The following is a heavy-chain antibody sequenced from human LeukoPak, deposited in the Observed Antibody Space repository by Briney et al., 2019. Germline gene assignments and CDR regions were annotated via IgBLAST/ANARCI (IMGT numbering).Heavy chain of an antibody. CDR3: AKDLNWILFDD. Sequence: GGSLRLSCAASGFTFSSYAMHWVRQAPGKGLEWVAVISYDGSNKYYADSVKGRFTISRDNSRNTVYLQMKSLRDEDTAVYYCAKDLNWILFDDWGQGTLVTVSP. D-gene: IGHD2-2*03. J-gene: IGHJ4*02. CDR2: ISYDGSNK. CDR1: GFTFSSYA. V-gene: IGHV3-30*04.